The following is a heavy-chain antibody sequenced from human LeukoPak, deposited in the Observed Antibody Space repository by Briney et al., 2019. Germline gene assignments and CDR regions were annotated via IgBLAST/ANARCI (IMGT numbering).Heavy chain of an antibody. Sequence: GGSLRLSCTASGFTFGDYAMSWVRQAPGKGLEWVGFIRSKAYGGTTEYAASVKGRFTISRDDSKSNAYLQMNSLKTEDTAVYYCTSKCGGDCYSSLDYWGQGTLVTVSS. D-gene: IGHD2-21*02. J-gene: IGHJ4*02. V-gene: IGHV3-49*04. CDR2: IRSKAYGGTT. CDR1: GFTFGDYA. CDR3: TSKCGGDCYSSLDY.